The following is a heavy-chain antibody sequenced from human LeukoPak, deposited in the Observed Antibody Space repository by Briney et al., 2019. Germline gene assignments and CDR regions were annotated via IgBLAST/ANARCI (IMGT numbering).Heavy chain of an antibody. D-gene: IGHD3-10*01. V-gene: IGHV4-59*01. CDR2: IYYSGST. J-gene: IGHJ4*02. Sequence: SETLSLTCTVSGGSISSYYWSWVRQPPEKGLEWIGNIYYSGSTNYNPSLKSRVTISVDTSKNQFSLQLTSVTAADTAVYFCTRGGSNFDYWGQGTLVTVSS. CDR3: TRGGSNFDY. CDR1: GGSISSYY.